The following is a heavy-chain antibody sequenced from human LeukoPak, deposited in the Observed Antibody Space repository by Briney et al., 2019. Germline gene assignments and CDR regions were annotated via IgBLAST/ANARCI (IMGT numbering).Heavy chain of an antibody. CDR3: AKWGDYDVLTGYYVSDY. J-gene: IGHJ4*02. Sequence: LPGGSLRLSCAASGFTFSNYAILCVRQAPGKGREWVSAITGSGGNTYYTDSVKGRFTISRDNSKNTVFLQMNSLRAEDTAVYYCAKWGDYDVLTGYYVSDYWGQGTLVTVSS. V-gene: IGHV3-23*01. CDR2: ITGSGGNT. D-gene: IGHD3-9*01. CDR1: GFTFSNYA.